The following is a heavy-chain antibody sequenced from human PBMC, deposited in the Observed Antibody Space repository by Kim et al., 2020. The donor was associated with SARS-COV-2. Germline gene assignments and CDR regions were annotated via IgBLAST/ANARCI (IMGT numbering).Heavy chain of an antibody. CDR3: AKLGGYGFAI. CDR1: GFTVSTND. J-gene: IGHJ3*02. V-gene: IGHV3-66*01. D-gene: IGHD3-16*01. CDR2: IFSGGST. Sequence: GGSLRLSCAASGFTVSTNDMTWVRLAPGKGLEWVSVIFSGGSTYYADSVKGRFSISRDKSKNTLNLLMNGLRAEDSAVYYCAKLGGYGFAIWGQGARGT.